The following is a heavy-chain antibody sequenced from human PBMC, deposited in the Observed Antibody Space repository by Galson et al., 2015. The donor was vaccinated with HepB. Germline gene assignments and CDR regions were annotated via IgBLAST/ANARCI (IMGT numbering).Heavy chain of an antibody. CDR1: GFIFNNYA. V-gene: IGHV3-23*01. D-gene: IGHD2-21*02. Sequence: SLRLSCAASGFIFNNYAMTWVRQAPGKGLEWVSGINSGGGGTYSAKSAKGRFTISRDNSKNTLYLEMNSLRVEDTAIYYCARERAPGPHIVVVTAADIWGQGTMVTVSS. CDR2: INSGGGGT. J-gene: IGHJ3*02. CDR3: ARERAPGPHIVVVTAADI.